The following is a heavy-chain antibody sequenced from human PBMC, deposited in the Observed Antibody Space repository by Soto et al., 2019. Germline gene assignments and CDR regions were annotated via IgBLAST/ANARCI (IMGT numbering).Heavy chain of an antibody. J-gene: IGHJ6*02. D-gene: IGHD3-3*01. Sequence: ASVKVSCKASGYTLTSYGISWVRQAPGQGLEWMGWISAYNGNTNYAQKLQGRVTMTTDTSTSTAYMELRSLRSDDTAVYYCARLYDFWSGYYTEDYYYGMDVWGQGTTVTVSS. CDR3: ARLYDFWSGYYTEDYYYGMDV. CDR2: ISAYNGNT. V-gene: IGHV1-18*01. CDR1: GYTLTSYG.